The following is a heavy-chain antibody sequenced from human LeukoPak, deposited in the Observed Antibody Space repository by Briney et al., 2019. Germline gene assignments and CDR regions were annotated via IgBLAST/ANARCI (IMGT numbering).Heavy chain of an antibody. V-gene: IGHV4-4*02. CDR1: GGSISSSNC. D-gene: IGHD1-26*01. Sequence: SGTLSLTCAVSGGSISSSNCWSWVRQPPGQGLEWIGEIYHSGSTNYNPSLKSRVTISVDKSKNQCSLKLSSVTAADTAVYYCARGIYSGSYYYFDYWGQGTLVTVSS. CDR2: IYHSGST. J-gene: IGHJ4*02. CDR3: ARGIYSGSYYYFDY.